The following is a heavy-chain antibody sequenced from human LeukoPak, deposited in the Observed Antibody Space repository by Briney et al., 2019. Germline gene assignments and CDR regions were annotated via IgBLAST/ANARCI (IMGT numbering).Heavy chain of an antibody. V-gene: IGHV3-7*01. Sequence: GGSLRLSCAASGFTFSSYWMSWVRQAPGKGLEWVANIKQDGSEKYYVDSVKGRFTISRDNAKNSLYLQMNSLRAEDTAVYYCARVEGSWYFVFDYWGQGTLVTVSS. D-gene: IGHD6-13*01. CDR3: ARVEGSWYFVFDY. CDR1: GFTFSSYW. CDR2: IKQDGSEK. J-gene: IGHJ4*02.